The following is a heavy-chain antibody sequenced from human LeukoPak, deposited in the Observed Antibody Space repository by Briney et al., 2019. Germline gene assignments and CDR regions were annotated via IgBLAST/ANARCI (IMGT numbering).Heavy chain of an antibody. CDR1: GFTFSHAW. D-gene: IGHD3-10*01. J-gene: IGHJ6*03. CDR3: TTGFPGYYMDV. V-gene: IGHV3-15*01. CDR2: IKSKTDGGTT. Sequence: GGSLRLSCAASGFTFSHAWMSWVRQAPGKGLEWVGRIKSKTDGGTTDYAAPVKGRFTISRDDSKNTLYLQMNSLKTEDTAVYYCTTGFPGYYMDVWGKGTTVTVSS.